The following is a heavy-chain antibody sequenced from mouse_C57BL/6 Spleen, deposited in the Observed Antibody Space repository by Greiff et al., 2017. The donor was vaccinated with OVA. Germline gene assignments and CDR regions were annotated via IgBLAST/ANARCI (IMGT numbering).Heavy chain of an antibody. D-gene: IGHD3-1*01. J-gene: IGHJ4*01. CDR3: ARGAARDAMDY. Sequence: QVQLQQSGPELVKPGASVKISCKASGYAFSSSWMNWVKQRPGKGLEWIGRIYPGDGDTNYNGKFKGKATLTADKSSSTAYMQLSSLTSEDSAVYFCARGAARDAMDYWGQGTSVTVSS. CDR2: IYPGDGDT. V-gene: IGHV1-82*01. CDR1: GYAFSSSW.